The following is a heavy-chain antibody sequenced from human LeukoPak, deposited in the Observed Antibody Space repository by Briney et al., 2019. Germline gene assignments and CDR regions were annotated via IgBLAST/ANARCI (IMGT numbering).Heavy chain of an antibody. CDR1: GGSISSGSYY. Sequence: SQTLSLTCTVSGGSISSGSYYWSWIRQPAGKGLEWIGRIYTSGSTNYNPSLKSRVTISVDTSKNQFSLKLSSVTAADTAVYYCARGNGNYVGYWGQGTLVTVSS. CDR3: ARGNGNYVGY. J-gene: IGHJ4*02. D-gene: IGHD2-8*01. V-gene: IGHV4-61*02. CDR2: IYTSGST.